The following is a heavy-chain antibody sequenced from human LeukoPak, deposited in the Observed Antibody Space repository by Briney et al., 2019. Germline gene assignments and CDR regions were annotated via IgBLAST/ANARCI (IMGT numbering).Heavy chain of an antibody. CDR1: GYTFNKYY. CDR3: AREKCGGSCYYYYYGMDV. Sequence: ASVKVSCKASGYTFNKYYMHWVRQAPGQGLEWMGKINPSGGSTIYAQKFQGRVTMTRDTSTDTVYMELSSLRSEDTAVYYCAREKCGGSCYYYYYGMDVWGQGTTVTVSS. D-gene: IGHD2-15*01. V-gene: IGHV1-46*02. CDR2: INPSGGST. J-gene: IGHJ6*02.